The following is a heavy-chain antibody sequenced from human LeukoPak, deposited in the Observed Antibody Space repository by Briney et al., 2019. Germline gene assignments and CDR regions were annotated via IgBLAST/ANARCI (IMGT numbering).Heavy chain of an antibody. D-gene: IGHD3-22*01. V-gene: IGHV3-20*04. CDR2: INWNGGST. CDR3: ARRATPTYYYDSSDYSRASSDYYYMDV. Sequence: GGSLRLSCAASGFTFDDYGMSWVRQAPGKGLEWVSGINWNGGSTGYADSVKGRFTISRDNAKNSLYLQMNSLRAEDTALYYCARRATPTYYYDSSDYSRASSDYYYMDVWGKGTTVTVSS. CDR1: GFTFDDYG. J-gene: IGHJ6*03.